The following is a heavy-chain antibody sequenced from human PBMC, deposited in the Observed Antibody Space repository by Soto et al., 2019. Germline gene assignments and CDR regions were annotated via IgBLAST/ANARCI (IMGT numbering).Heavy chain of an antibody. D-gene: IGHD2-2*01. V-gene: IGHV3-48*03. CDR3: ARGTRGYCSSTSCPPFDY. J-gene: IGHJ4*02. CDR2: ISSIGSTI. Sequence: GSLSLSCSASGFTFSSYEMNWVRQAPGKGLEWVSYISSIGSTIYYADSVKGRFTISRDNAKNSLYLQMNSLRAEDTAVYYCARGTRGYCSSTSCPPFDYWGQGTLVTVSS. CDR1: GFTFSSYE.